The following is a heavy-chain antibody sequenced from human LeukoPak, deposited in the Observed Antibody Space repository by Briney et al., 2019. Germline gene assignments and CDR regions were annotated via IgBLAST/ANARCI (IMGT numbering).Heavy chain of an antibody. CDR1: GGSFSGFF. Sequence: SETLSLTCAVYGGSFSGFFWTWIRQPPGKGLEWIGEINHSGSTNYNPSLKSRVTISVDMSKNQFSLKLSSVTVADTAVYYCARHQGVVDLWGRGSLVTVSS. D-gene: IGHD3-3*01. CDR3: ARHQGVVDL. V-gene: IGHV4-34*01. CDR2: INHSGST. J-gene: IGHJ2*01.